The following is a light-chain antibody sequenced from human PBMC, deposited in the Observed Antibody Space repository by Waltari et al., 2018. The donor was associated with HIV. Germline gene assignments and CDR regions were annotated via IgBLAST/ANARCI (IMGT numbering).Light chain of an antibody. CDR1: QDISNY. Sequence: DIQMTQSPSSLSASVGDRVTITCQASQDISNYLNWYQQKPGKAPKLLIYDASNLETGVPSRFSGSGSGTDFTFSISSLQPEDIATYYCQQYDNLSFFGPGTKVDIK. V-gene: IGKV1-33*01. J-gene: IGKJ3*01. CDR3: QQYDNLSF. CDR2: DAS.